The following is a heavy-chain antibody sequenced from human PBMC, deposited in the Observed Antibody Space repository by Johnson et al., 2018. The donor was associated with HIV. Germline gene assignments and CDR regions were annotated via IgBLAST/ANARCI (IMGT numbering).Heavy chain of an antibody. Sequence: QVQLLESGGGLVKPGESLRLSCAASGFTFSDYYMNWIRQAPGKGLEWLSYISSSGSNKYYADSVKGRFTISRDNSKNTLSLQMNSLRAEDSAVYYCARDQGIATRFASAFDIWGQGTMVTVSS. D-gene: IGHD6-13*01. CDR3: ARDQGIATRFASAFDI. V-gene: IGHV3-11*04. CDR1: GFTFSDYY. CDR2: ISSSGSNK. J-gene: IGHJ3*02.